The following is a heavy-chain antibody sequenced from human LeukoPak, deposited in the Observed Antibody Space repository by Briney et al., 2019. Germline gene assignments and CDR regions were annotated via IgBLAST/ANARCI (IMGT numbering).Heavy chain of an antibody. CDR3: ARSLDYGDDYHYGMDV. CDR1: GGSISSSSYY. V-gene: IGHV4-39*07. Sequence: SETLSLTCTVSGGSISSSSYYWGWIRQPPGKGLEWIGSIYYSGSTYYNPSLKSRVTISVDTSKNQFSLKLSSVTAADTAVYYCARSLDYGDDYHYGMDVWGQGTTVTVSS. CDR2: IYYSGST. D-gene: IGHD4-17*01. J-gene: IGHJ6*02.